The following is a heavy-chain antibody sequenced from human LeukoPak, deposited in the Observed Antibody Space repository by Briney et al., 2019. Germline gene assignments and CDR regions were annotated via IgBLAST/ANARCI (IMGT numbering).Heavy chain of an antibody. CDR2: INQDGSEK. V-gene: IGHV3-7*01. J-gene: IGHJ5*02. D-gene: IGHD4-17*01. CDR1: GFTFSSFW. CDR3: ARDLGYGALDP. Sequence: GGSLRLSCAASGFTFSSFWMNWVRQAPGKGLEWVANINQDGSEKFYVDSVKGQFTISRDNAENSLYLQMNTLRAEDTAVYYCARDLGYGALDPWGQGTLVTVSS.